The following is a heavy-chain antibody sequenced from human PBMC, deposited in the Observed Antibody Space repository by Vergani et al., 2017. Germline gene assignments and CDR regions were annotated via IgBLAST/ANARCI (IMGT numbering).Heavy chain of an antibody. CDR1: GGSFSGYY. V-gene: IGHV4-34*01. D-gene: IGHD5-18*01. J-gene: IGHJ6*02. Sequence: QVQLQESGPGLVKPSETLSLTCAVYGGSFSGYYWSWIRQPPGKGLEWIGEINHSGSTNYNPSLKSRVTISVDTSKNQFSLKLSSVTAADTAVYYCARGGRGGYSYGSSYYYGMDVWGQGTTVTVSS. CDR3: ARGGRGGYSYGSSYYYGMDV. CDR2: INHSGST.